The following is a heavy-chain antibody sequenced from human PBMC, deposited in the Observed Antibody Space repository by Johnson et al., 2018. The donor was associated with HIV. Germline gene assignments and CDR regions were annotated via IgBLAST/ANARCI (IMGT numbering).Heavy chain of an antibody. Sequence: QVQLVESGGGVVQPGRSLRASCAASGFGFSRYVMHWVRQAPGKGLEWVAVIWYDGSNKYYADSVKGRFTISRDNSKNTLYLQMNSLRAEDTAVYYCAKERSGSYSGADAFDIWRQGTMVTVSS. CDR3: AKERSGSYSGADAFDI. D-gene: IGHD1-26*01. V-gene: IGHV3-33*06. CDR2: IWYDGSNK. CDR1: GFGFSRYV. J-gene: IGHJ3*02.